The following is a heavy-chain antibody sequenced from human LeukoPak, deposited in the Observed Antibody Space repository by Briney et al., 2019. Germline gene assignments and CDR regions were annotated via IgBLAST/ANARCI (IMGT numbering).Heavy chain of an antibody. CDR3: AREAVVVAAIFDY. J-gene: IGHJ4*02. V-gene: IGHV3-11*01. CDR2: ISSSGSTI. Sequence: GGSLRLSCAASGFTFSDYYMSWIRQAPGKGLEWVSYISSSGSTIYYADSVKGRFNISRDTTKNSLYLQMNSLRAEDTAVYYCAREAVVVAAIFDYWGQGTLVTVSS. CDR1: GFTFSDYY. D-gene: IGHD2-15*01.